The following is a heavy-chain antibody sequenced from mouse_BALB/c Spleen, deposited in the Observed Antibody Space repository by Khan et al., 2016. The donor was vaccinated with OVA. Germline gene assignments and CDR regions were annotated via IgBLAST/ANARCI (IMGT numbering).Heavy chain of an antibody. CDR1: GFNIKDTY. D-gene: IGHD2-3*01. CDR2: IDPANGNT. Sequence: VQLKQSGAELVKPGASVKLSCTATGFNIKDTYMHWVKQRPEQGLEWIGRIDPANGNTKYDPKFQGKATITADTSSNTAYLQLSSLTSEDTADYYCARGWYYAMDYWGQGTSVTVSS. CDR3: ARGWYYAMDY. J-gene: IGHJ4*01. V-gene: IGHV14-3*02.